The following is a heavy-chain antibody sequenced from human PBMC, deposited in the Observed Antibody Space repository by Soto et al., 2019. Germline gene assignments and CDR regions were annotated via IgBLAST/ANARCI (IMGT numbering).Heavy chain of an antibody. V-gene: IGHV1-8*01. Sequence: ASVKVSCKASGYTFTSYDINWVRQATGQGLEWMGWMNLNSGNTGYAQKFQGRVTMTRNTSISTAYMELSSLRSEDTAVYYCARAGIAVAGVYYYYYMDVWGKGTTVTVSS. J-gene: IGHJ6*03. CDR3: ARAGIAVAGVYYYYYMDV. CDR1: GYTFTSYD. D-gene: IGHD6-19*01. CDR2: MNLNSGNT.